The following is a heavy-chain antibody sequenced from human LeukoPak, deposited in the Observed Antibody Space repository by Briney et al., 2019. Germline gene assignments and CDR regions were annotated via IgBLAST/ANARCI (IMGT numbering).Heavy chain of an antibody. J-gene: IGHJ4*02. CDR2: ISGSGGST. CDR1: GGTFSSYG. V-gene: IGHV3-23*01. Sequence: VASVKVSCKASGGTFSSYGMSWVRQAPGKGLEWVSAISGSGGSTYYADSVKGRFTISRDNSKNTLYLQMNSLRAGDTAVYYCAKGLRYFDWLLDWGQGTLVTVSS. CDR3: AKGLRYFDWLLD. D-gene: IGHD3-9*01.